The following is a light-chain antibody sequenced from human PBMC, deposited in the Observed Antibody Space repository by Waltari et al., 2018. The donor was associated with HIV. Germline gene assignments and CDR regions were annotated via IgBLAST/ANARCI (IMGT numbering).Light chain of an antibody. CDR2: DIY. V-gene: IGLV1-51*01. CDR1: TPHIGNNY. J-gene: IGLJ2*01. CDR3: ATWDSSLSAVV. Sequence: QSLLPQPPSVSAATGQKIIISCSGSTPHIGNNYVSWYQHLPGTAPKVLIYDIYKRPSGIPDRFSGSKSGTSATLAITGLQTGDEADYYCATWDSSLSAVVFGGGTKVTVL.